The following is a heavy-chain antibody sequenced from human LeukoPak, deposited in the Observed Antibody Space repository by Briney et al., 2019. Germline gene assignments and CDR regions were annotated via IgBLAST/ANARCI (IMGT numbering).Heavy chain of an antibody. Sequence: GGSLRLSCAASGFTFSSYWMSWVRQAQGQGLGRVANIKQDGSEKYYVDSVKGRFTISRDNAKNSLYRQMNSLRAEDTAVYYCARRIASTYYYDSSGYSGVDYWGQGTLVTVSS. CDR2: IKQDGSEK. D-gene: IGHD3-22*01. CDR3: ARRIASTYYYDSSGYSGVDY. V-gene: IGHV3-7*01. J-gene: IGHJ4*02. CDR1: GFTFSSYW.